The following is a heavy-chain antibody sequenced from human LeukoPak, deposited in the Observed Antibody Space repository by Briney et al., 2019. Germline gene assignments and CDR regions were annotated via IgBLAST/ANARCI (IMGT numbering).Heavy chain of an antibody. CDR1: GFTFSSYG. CDR2: ISYDGSNK. D-gene: IGHD3-9*01. V-gene: IGHV3-30*18. J-gene: IGHJ4*02. Sequence: GGSLRLSCAASGFTFSSYGMHWVRRAPGKGLEWVAVISYDGSNKYYADSVKGRFTISRDNSKNTLYLQMNSLRAEDTAVYYCAKDAYPTYYDILTGYFPSTFFDYWGQGTLVTVSS. CDR3: AKDAYPTYYDILTGYFPSTFFDY.